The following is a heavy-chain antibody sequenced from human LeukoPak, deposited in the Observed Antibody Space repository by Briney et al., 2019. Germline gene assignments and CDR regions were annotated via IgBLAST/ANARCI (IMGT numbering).Heavy chain of an antibody. CDR3: ARFIDYYDSSGYYFEYYYGMDV. D-gene: IGHD3-22*01. J-gene: IGHJ6*02. V-gene: IGHV3-21*01. CDR2: ISSSSSYI. Sequence: GGSLRLSCAASGFTFSSYSMNWVRQAPGKGLEWVSSISSSSSYIYYADSVKGRFTISRDNAKNSLYLQMNRLRAEDTALYYCARFIDYYDSSGYYFEYYYGMDVWGQGTTVTVSS. CDR1: GFTFSSYS.